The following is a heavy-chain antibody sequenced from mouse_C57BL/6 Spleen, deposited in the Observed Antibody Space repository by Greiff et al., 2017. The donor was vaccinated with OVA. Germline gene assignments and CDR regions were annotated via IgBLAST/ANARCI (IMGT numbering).Heavy chain of an antibody. CDR2: IYPRSGNT. V-gene: IGHV1-81*01. D-gene: IGHD2-3*01. Sequence: VQLVESGAELARPGASVKLSCKASGYTFTSYGISWVKQRTGQGLEWIGEIYPRSGNTYYNEKFKGKATLTADKSSSTAYMELRSLTSEDSAVYFCARSNDGYGGYFDYWGQGTTLTVSS. CDR3: ARSNDGYGGYFDY. CDR1: GYTFTSYG. J-gene: IGHJ2*01.